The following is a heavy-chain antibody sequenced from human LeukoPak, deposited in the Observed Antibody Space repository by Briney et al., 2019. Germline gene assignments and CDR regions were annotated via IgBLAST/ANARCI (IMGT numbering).Heavy chain of an antibody. D-gene: IGHD3-3*01. CDR1: GYTFINYD. Sequence: ASVKDSCKTSGYTFINYDINWVRQAAGQGLEWMGWMNPKSGNTGYAPKFQGRVTMTRTTSINTAYLELSSLRSEDTAVYYCARGPLFEFDYWGQGTPVTVSS. J-gene: IGHJ4*02. CDR2: MNPKSGNT. CDR3: ARGPLFEFDY. V-gene: IGHV1-8*01.